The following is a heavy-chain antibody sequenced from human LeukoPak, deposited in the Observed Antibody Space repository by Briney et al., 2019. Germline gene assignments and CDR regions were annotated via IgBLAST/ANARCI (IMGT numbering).Heavy chain of an antibody. CDR1: GYTFTSYG. J-gene: IGHJ3*02. Sequence: GASVKVSCKASGYTFTSYGISWVRQAPGQGLEWMGWISAYNGNTNYAQKLQGRVTMTTDTSTSTAYMELRSLRSDDTAVYYCARDTPTMVRGVIITRIDAFDIWGQGTMVTVSS. D-gene: IGHD3-10*01. V-gene: IGHV1-18*01. CDR2: ISAYNGNT. CDR3: ARDTPTMVRGVIITRIDAFDI.